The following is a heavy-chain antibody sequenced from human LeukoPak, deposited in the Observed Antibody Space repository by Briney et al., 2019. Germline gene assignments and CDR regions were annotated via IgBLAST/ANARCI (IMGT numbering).Heavy chain of an antibody. Sequence: SETLSLTCTVSGGPISSYYWSWIRQPPGKGLEWIGYIYYSGSTNYNPSLKSRVTISVDTSKNQFSLKLSSVTAADTAVYYCARATPQVNWFDPWGQGTLVTVSS. J-gene: IGHJ5*02. V-gene: IGHV4-59*01. CDR3: ARATPQVNWFDP. CDR2: IYYSGST. CDR1: GGPISSYY.